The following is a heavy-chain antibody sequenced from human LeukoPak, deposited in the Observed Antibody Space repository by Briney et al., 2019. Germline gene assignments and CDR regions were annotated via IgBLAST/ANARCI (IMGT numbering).Heavy chain of an antibody. CDR2: INHSGST. J-gene: IGHJ4*02. V-gene: IGHV4-34*01. CDR3: ARVGEAGNWNY. Sequence: PSETLSLTCAVYGGSFSGYYWSWIRQPPGKGLEWIGEINHSGSTNYNPSLKSRVTISVDTSKNQFSLKLSSVTAADTAVYYCARVGEAGNWNYWGQGTLVTVSP. CDR1: GGSFSGYY. D-gene: IGHD6-19*01.